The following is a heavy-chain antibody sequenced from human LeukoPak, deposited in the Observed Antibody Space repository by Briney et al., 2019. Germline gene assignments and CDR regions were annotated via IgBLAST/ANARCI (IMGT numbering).Heavy chain of an antibody. D-gene: IGHD3-3*01. CDR3: ARDAYEGDFWSGYGGLDAYFDY. V-gene: IGHV1-69*13. Sequence: SVKVSCKASGATFTSYAISWVRQAPGQGLEWSGGIIPIFGKANYAQKFQGRVTITADESTSTAYMELSSLRSEDTAVYYCARDAYEGDFWSGYGGLDAYFDYWGQGTLVTVSS. J-gene: IGHJ4*02. CDR1: GATFTSYA. CDR2: IIPIFGKA.